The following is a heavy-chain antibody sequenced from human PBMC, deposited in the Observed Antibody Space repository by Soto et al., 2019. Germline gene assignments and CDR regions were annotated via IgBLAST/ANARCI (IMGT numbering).Heavy chain of an antibody. J-gene: IGHJ5*02. V-gene: IGHV4-31*03. CDR1: GDSIRSAGHY. CDR3: ARSGASGIIITSKWFDP. D-gene: IGHD1-1*01. Sequence: SETLALSCTVSGDSIRSAGHYWSWIRQHPGKGLEWIGYIYYTGSTYYNPSLKSRVSISLDTSQNQFSLKLTSVTAADTAVYYCARSGASGIIITSKWFDPWGQGTLVTVSS. CDR2: IYYTGST.